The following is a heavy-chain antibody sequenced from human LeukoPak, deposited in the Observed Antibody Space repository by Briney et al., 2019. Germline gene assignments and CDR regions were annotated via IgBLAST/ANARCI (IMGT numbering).Heavy chain of an antibody. CDR2: IYYSGST. V-gene: IGHV4-39*07. D-gene: IGHD5-12*01. J-gene: IGHJ3*02. CDR1: GGSISSSSYY. Sequence: PSETLSLTCTVSGGSISSSSYYWGWIRQPPGKGLEWIGSIYYSGSTYYNPSLKSRVTISVDTSKNQFSLKLSSVTAADTAVYYCGRGYEYDAFDIWGQGTMVTVSS. CDR3: GRGYEYDAFDI.